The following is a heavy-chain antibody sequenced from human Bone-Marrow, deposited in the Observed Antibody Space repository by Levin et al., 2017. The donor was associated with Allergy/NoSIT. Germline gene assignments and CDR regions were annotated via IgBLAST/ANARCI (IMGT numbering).Heavy chain of an antibody. CDR1: GYTFTSHD. D-gene: IGHD1-26*01. V-gene: IGHV1-18*01. Sequence: ASVKVSCKASGYTFTSHDISWVRQAPGQGLEWMGWIGPNNGNTDYAQKLQGRVTMTTDISTSTAYMELRSLTSDDTAVYFCARSHSENYQGSYYYDLDVWGQGTTVTVSS. J-gene: IGHJ6*02. CDR2: IGPNNGNT. CDR3: ARSHSENYQGSYYYDLDV.